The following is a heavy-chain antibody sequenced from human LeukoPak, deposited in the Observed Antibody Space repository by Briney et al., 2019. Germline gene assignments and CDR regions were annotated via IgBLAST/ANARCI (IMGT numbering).Heavy chain of an antibody. CDR1: GGSFSGYY. CDR2: INHSGST. CDR3: ARAYGRHDAFDI. Sequence: PSETLSLTCAVYGGSFSGYYWSWIRQPPGKGLEWIGEINHSGSTNYNPSLKSRVTISVDTSKNQFSLKLSSVTAADTAVYYCARAYGRHDAFDIWGQGTMVTVSS. J-gene: IGHJ3*02. V-gene: IGHV4-34*01. D-gene: IGHD1-14*01.